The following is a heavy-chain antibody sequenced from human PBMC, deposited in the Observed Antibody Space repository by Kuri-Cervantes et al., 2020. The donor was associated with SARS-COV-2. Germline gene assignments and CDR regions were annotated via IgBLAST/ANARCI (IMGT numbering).Heavy chain of an antibody. J-gene: IGHJ4*02. CDR2: ISYDGSNK. CDR3: AKDNVVADGYNSLEGAFDY. Sequence: LSLTCAASGFTFSSYGMHWVRQAPGKGLEWVAVISYDGSNKYYADSVKGRFTISRDNSKNTLYLQMNSLRAEDTAVYYCAKDNVVADGYNSLEGAFDYWGQGTLVTVSS. D-gene: IGHD5-24*01. V-gene: IGHV3-30*18. CDR1: GFTFSSYG.